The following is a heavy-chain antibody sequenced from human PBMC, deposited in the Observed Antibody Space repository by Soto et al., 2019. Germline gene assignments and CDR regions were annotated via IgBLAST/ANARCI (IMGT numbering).Heavy chain of an antibody. Sequence: PGESLKISCKCSGYSFTSYWIGWVRQMPGKGLEWMGIIYPGDSDTRYSPSFQGQVTISADKSISTAYLQWSSLKASDTAMYYCARVPRDSSGYYQLNWFDPWGQGTLVTVS. CDR1: GYSFTSYW. CDR2: IYPGDSDT. CDR3: ARVPRDSSGYYQLNWFDP. D-gene: IGHD3-22*01. J-gene: IGHJ5*02. V-gene: IGHV5-51*01.